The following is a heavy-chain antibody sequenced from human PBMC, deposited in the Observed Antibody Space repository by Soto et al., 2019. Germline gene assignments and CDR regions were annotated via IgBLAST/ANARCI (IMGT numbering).Heavy chain of an antibody. Sequence: GGSLRLSCAASEFAISSYAIHWVRQAPGKGLEWVAVISYDGSSKYNSDSVKGPFTISRDKSKNTVYLQMHSLTVEDTAVYYCAGDAVAMDYWGRGTLVTVSS. D-gene: IGHD6-19*01. CDR2: ISYDGSSK. CDR1: EFAISSYA. J-gene: IGHJ4*02. V-gene: IGHV3-30-3*01. CDR3: AGDAVAMDY.